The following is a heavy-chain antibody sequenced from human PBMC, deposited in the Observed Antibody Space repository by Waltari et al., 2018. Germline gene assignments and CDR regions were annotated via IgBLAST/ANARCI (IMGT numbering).Heavy chain of an antibody. J-gene: IGHJ5*02. CDR3: TKSGNSYTNSNFFDP. V-gene: IGHV4-39*02. D-gene: IGHD6-25*01. CDR1: GDPMWNTTYH. CDR2: VYYTGKT. Sequence: QVQESGPGLVKNSETLSLTCTVSGDPMWNTTYHWAWVRQSPERGLEWLGSVYYTGKTWYNPSLDSRVSLSVDSSKSLFSLRLRSLTAADTAVYFCTKSGNSYTNSNFFDPWGQGLLVTVSS.